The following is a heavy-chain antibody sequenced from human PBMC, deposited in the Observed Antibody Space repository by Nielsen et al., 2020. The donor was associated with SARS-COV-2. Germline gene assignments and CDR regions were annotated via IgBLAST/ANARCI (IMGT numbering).Heavy chain of an antibody. Sequence: PETLSLTCAVSGGSISSSNWWSWVRQPPGKGLEWIGEIYHSGSTNYNPSLKSRVTISVDKSKNQFSLKLSSVTAADTAVYYCARVVGCSSTSCYDFIDYWGQGTLVTVSS. CDR1: GGSISSSNW. CDR3: ARVVGCSSTSCYDFIDY. J-gene: IGHJ4*02. D-gene: IGHD2-2*01. V-gene: IGHV4-4*03. CDR2: IYHSGST.